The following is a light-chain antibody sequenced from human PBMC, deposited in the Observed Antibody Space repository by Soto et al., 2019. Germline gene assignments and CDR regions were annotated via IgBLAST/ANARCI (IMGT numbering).Light chain of an antibody. Sequence: DIQLTQSPSTLSASVGDRLTITCRARQSISSWLAWYQQKKGKAPKLLIYAASSLQSGVPSRFSGSGSGTDCTLTISSLQPEDFQTYYCQQSYSNPLTFGQGTKVDIK. CDR1: QSISSW. J-gene: IGKJ1*01. CDR2: AAS. V-gene: IGKV1-39*01. CDR3: QQSYSNPLT.